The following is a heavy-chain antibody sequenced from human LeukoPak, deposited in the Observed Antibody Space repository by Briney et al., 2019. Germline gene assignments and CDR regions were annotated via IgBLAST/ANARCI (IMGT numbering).Heavy chain of an antibody. J-gene: IGHJ4*02. Sequence: GGSLRLSCAASGFTVSRNYMSWVRQAPGKGLEWVSVLYSGGSTNYADSVKGRFTISRDNSKNTLYLQMNSLRAEDTAVYYCASRIAVSKFDYWGQGTLVTVSS. V-gene: IGHV3-53*01. CDR2: LYSGGST. CDR1: GFTVSRNY. CDR3: ASRIAVSKFDY. D-gene: IGHD6-19*01.